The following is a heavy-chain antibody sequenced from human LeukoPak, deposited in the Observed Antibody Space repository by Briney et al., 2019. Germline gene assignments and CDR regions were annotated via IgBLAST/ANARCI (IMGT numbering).Heavy chain of an antibody. J-gene: IGHJ5*02. V-gene: IGHV4-30-2*01. Sequence: PSQTLSLTCAVSGGSISSGGYSWSWIRQLPGKGLEWIGYIYHSGSTYYNPSLKSRVTISVDRSKNQFSLKLSSVTAADTAVYYCARAVGSSGPYNWFDPWGQGTLVTVSS. CDR1: GGSISSGGYS. D-gene: IGHD3-22*01. CDR3: ARAVGSSGPYNWFDP. CDR2: IYHSGST.